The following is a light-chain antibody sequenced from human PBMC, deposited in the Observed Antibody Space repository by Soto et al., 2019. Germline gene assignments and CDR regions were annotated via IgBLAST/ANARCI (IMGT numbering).Light chain of an antibody. J-gene: IGLJ2*01. Sequence: QSALTQPASVSGSPGQSITISCTGSSSDVGGYNYVSWYQQYPGRAPKFMIHNVSNRPSGVSDRFSGSKSGNTASLTISGLQAGDEADYYCSSYTSTATVIFGGGTQLTVL. CDR1: SSDVGGYNY. CDR3: SSYTSTATVI. CDR2: NVS. V-gene: IGLV2-14*01.